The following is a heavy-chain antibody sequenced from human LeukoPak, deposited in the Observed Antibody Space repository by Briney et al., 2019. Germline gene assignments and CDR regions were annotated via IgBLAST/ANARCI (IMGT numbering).Heavy chain of an antibody. J-gene: IGHJ4*02. CDR3: AKVVAPSATRNLDY. CDR2: FGSGGGT. D-gene: IGHD2-2*01. CDR1: GFTFSTYA. V-gene: IGHV3-23*01. Sequence: GGSLRLSCAASGFTFSTYAMTWVRQAPGKGLEWVSTFGSGGGTYYADSVKGRFTISKDNSKNTLYLQLNSLGAEDTALYYCAKVVAPSATRNLDYWGQGTLVIVSS.